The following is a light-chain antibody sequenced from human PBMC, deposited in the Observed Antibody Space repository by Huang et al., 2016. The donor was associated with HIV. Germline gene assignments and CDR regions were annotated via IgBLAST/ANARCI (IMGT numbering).Light chain of an antibody. J-gene: IGKJ2*01. CDR1: QSVSSSY. CDR2: GAS. CDR3: QHYGTSRGT. V-gene: IGKV3-20*01. Sequence: EIVLTQSPGTLSLSPGERATLSCRASQSVSSSYFAGYQQKPGQAPRLLIYGASSRATGIPDRFSGSGSGTDFTLTISRLEPEDFAVYYCQHYGTSRGTFGQGTKLELK.